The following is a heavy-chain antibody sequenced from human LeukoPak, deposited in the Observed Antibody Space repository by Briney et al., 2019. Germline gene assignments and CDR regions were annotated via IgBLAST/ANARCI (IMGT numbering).Heavy chain of an antibody. CDR3: ARRELTGTPEI. CDR2: IYPGDSDT. CDR1: GSGFTSYW. V-gene: IGHV5-51*01. J-gene: IGHJ3*02. D-gene: IGHD7-27*01. Sequence: GASLKISYKGSGSGFTSYWIGWVRPMPGKGVEWRGIIYPGDSDTRYSPSFQGQVTISADKSISTAYLQWSSLKASDTAMYYCARRELTGTPEIWGQGTMVTVSS.